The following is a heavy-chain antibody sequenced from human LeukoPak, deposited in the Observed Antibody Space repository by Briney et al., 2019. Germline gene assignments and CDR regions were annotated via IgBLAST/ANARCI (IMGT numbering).Heavy chain of an antibody. V-gene: IGHV4-59*08. CDR1: GASISRYY. CDR2: FHYSGST. CDR3: ARLGQPNVFEI. Sequence: SETLSLTCTVSGASISRYYWTWIRQPPGKGLEFIGYFHYSGSTNYNPSLKSRVTISVDTSKKQFSLKLTSVTAADTAVYYCARLGQPNVFEISGRGTMVTVSS. D-gene: IGHD3-16*01. J-gene: IGHJ3*02.